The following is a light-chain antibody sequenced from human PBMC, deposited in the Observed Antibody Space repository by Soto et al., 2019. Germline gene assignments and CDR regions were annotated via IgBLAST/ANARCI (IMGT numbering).Light chain of an antibody. V-gene: IGKV3-20*01. CDR1: QSVSNNY. J-gene: IGKJ1*01. Sequence: ERVLTQSPGNLSLAPGERATLSCRASQSVSNNYLAWYQQKPGQAPRLLIYGASNRATGISDRFSGSGSGTDFTLTISRLEPEDFAVYYCQQYGSSGTFGQGTKVDIK. CDR2: GAS. CDR3: QQYGSSGT.